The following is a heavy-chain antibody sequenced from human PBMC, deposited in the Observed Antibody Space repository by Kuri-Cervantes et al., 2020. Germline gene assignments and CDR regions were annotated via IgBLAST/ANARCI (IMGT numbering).Heavy chain of an antibody. Sequence: ASVKVSCKASGHTFTGYYMHWVRQAPGQGLEWMGWINPNSGGTNYAQNFQGRVTMTRDTSISTAYMELSRLRSDDTAVYYCARVGGNYYGSGSNDAFDIWGQGTMVTVSS. CDR2: INPNSGGT. CDR1: GHTFTGYY. J-gene: IGHJ3*02. V-gene: IGHV1-2*02. D-gene: IGHD3-10*01. CDR3: ARVGGNYYGSGSNDAFDI.